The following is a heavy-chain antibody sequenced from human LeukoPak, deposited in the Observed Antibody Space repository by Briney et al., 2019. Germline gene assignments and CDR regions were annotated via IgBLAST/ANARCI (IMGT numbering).Heavy chain of an antibody. V-gene: IGHV1-46*01. Sequence: GASVKVSCKASGYTFTSYYMHWVRQAPGQGLEWMGIINPSGGSTSYAQKFQGRVTMTRDTSTSTVYMELNSLRSEDTAVYYCARGCDILTGYYTRGINWFDPWGQGILVTVSS. CDR3: ARGCDILTGYYTRGINWFDP. CDR1: GYTFTSYY. D-gene: IGHD3-9*01. CDR2: INPSGGST. J-gene: IGHJ5*02.